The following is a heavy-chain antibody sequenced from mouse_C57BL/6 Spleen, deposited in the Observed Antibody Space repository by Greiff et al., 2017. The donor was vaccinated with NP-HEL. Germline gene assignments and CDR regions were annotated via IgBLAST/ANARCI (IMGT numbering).Heavy chain of an antibody. Sequence: VQLQQSGAELVRPGASVTLSCKASGYTFTDYEMHWVKQTPVHGLEWIGAIDPETGGTAYNQKFKGKAILTADKSSSTAYMELRSLTSEDSAVYYCTRSGWLGRDYAMDYWGRGTSVTVSS. CDR1: GYTFTDYE. D-gene: IGHD4-1*01. CDR3: TRSGWLGRDYAMDY. CDR2: IDPETGGT. J-gene: IGHJ4*01. V-gene: IGHV1-15*01.